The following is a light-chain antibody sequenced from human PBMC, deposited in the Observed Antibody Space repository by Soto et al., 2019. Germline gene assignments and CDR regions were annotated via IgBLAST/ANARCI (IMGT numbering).Light chain of an antibody. CDR2: DVS. Sequence: QSALTQPRSVSGSPGQSITISCSGTIRDIGGYDFISWYQKHPGTSPKIIIYDVSKPPSGVPDRFSGSTSGNTASLTISGLQAEDDAFYYCCSYAGSNTLVFGGGTKVTVL. CDR3: CSYAGSNTLV. CDR1: IRDIGGYDF. V-gene: IGLV2-11*01. J-gene: IGLJ2*01.